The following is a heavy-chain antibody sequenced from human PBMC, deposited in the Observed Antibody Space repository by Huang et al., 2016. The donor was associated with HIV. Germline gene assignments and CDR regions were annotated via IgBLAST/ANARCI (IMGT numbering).Heavy chain of an antibody. V-gene: IGHV3-9*01. CDR3: GKDNGRDYYYGMDA. CDR2: INWNSGNK. Sequence: EVQLVESGGGLVQPGRSLSLSCVVSGFTFDDYAMHWVRQGPGKGPEWVSGINWNSGNKGYADSVMVRFTISRYNAKNSLYLQMNSLRAEDTALYYCGKDNGRDYYYGMDAWGRGTTVIVSS. J-gene: IGHJ6*02. CDR1: GFTFDDYA.